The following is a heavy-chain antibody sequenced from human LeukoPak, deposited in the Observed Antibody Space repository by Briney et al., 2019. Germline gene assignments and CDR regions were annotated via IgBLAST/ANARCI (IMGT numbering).Heavy chain of an antibody. CDR1: GFTFSDYY. CDR3: ARANMAAAGIRTFDY. J-gene: IGHJ4*02. D-gene: IGHD6-13*01. Sequence: PGGSLRLSCAASGFTFSDYYMSWIRQAPGKGLEWVSYISSSGSTIYYADSVKGRFTISRDNAKNLLYLQMNSLRAEDTAVYYCARANMAAAGIRTFDYWGQGTLVTVSS. V-gene: IGHV3-11*01. CDR2: ISSSGSTI.